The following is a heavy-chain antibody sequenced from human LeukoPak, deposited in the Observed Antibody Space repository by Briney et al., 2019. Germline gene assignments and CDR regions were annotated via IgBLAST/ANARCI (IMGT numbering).Heavy chain of an antibody. J-gene: IGHJ4*02. D-gene: IGHD6-13*01. CDR1: GXSISNYW. CDR3: ARGYSSSWNYFDY. Sequence: SETLSLTCTVSGXSISNYWWSWIRQPPGKGLEWIGYVFDSGGTNYNPSLKSRVTISVDTSKKQFSLKLSSVTAADTAVYYCARGYSSSWNYFDYWGQGTLVTVSS. CDR2: VFDSGGT. V-gene: IGHV4-59*01.